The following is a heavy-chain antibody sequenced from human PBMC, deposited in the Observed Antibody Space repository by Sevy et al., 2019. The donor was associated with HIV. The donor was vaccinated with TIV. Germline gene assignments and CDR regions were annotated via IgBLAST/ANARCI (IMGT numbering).Heavy chain of an antibody. V-gene: IGHV3-30*04. Sequence: GGSLRLSCAASGFIFSSYYFHWVRQAPGKGLEWVAFISFDGDNKYYADSVKGRFTISRDKSKTTLYLEMNGLTTEDTAVYYCARTVTTHYYYGMDVWGQGTAVTVSS. J-gene: IGHJ6*02. CDR3: ARTVTTHYYYGMDV. D-gene: IGHD4-17*01. CDR1: GFIFSSYY. CDR2: ISFDGDNK.